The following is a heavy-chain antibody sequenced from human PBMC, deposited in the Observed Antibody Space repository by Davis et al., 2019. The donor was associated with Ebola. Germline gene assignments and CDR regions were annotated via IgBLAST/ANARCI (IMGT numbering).Heavy chain of an antibody. V-gene: IGHV4-34*01. CDR2: INHSGST. Sequence: MPSETLSLTCAVYGGSFSGYYWSWIRQPPGKGLEWIGEINHSGSTNYNPSLMSRVIISVDTSKNQFSLKLSSVTAADTAVYYCAREGWKYYYDSSGYHTYYGMDVWGKGTTVTVSS. D-gene: IGHD3-22*01. CDR1: GGSFSGYY. J-gene: IGHJ6*04. CDR3: AREGWKYYYDSSGYHTYYGMDV.